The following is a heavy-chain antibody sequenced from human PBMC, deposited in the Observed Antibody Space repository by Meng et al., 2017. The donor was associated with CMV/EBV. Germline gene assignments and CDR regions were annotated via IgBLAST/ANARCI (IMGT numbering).Heavy chain of an antibody. CDR3: AREEDYYGMDV. V-gene: IGHV3-7*01. Sequence: GGSLRLSCAASGFTLSTYWMTWVRQAPGKGLEWVANIKQDGSEKYYVDSVKGRFTISRDNAKNSLYLQMNSLRAEDTAVYYCAREEDYYGMDVWGQGTTVTVSS. J-gene: IGHJ6*02. CDR1: GFTLSTYW. CDR2: IKQDGSEK.